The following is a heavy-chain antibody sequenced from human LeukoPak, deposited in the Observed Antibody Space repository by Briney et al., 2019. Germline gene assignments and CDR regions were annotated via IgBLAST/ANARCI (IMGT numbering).Heavy chain of an antibody. D-gene: IGHD3-3*01. J-gene: IGHJ3*02. CDR2: ISYDGSNK. CDR3: ARDSPPYDFWSGLSYRDAFDI. CDR1: GFTFSSYA. V-gene: IGHV3-30-3*01. Sequence: GGSLRLSCAASGFTFSSYAMHWVRQAPGKGLEWVAVISYDGSNKYYADSVKGRFTISRDNSKNTLYLQMNSLRAEDTAVYYCARDSPPYDFWSGLSYRDAFDIWGQGTMVTVSS.